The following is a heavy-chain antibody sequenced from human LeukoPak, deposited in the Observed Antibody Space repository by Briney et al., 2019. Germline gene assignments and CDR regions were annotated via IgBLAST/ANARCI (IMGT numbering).Heavy chain of an antibody. J-gene: IGHJ4*02. CDR3: ARGLGVVRGIINDY. V-gene: IGHV3-30-3*01. CDR1: GFTFSSYA. Sequence: GGSLRLSCAASGFTFSSYAMHWVRQAPGKGLEWVAVISYDGSNKYYADSVKGRFTISRDNSKNTLYLQMNSLRAEDTAVYYCARGLGVVRGIINDYWGQGTLVTVSS. CDR2: ISYDGSNK. D-gene: IGHD3-10*01.